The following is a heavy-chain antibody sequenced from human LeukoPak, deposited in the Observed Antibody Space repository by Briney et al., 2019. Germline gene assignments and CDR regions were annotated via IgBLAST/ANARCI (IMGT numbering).Heavy chain of an antibody. CDR3: ARHPRETGGNDAFDI. V-gene: IGHV4-4*07. D-gene: IGHD3-9*01. Sequence: SETLSLTCTVSGGSISSYYWSWIRQPAGKGLEWIGRIYTSGSTNYNPSLKSRVTMSVDTSKNQFSLKLSSVTAADTAVYYCARHPRETGGNDAFDIWGQGTMVTVSS. CDR1: GGSISSYY. CDR2: IYTSGST. J-gene: IGHJ3*02.